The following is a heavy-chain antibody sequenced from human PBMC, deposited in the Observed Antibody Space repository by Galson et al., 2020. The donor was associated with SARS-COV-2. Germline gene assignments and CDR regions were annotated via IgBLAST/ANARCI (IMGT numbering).Heavy chain of an antibody. J-gene: IGHJ6*03. V-gene: IGHV3-74*01. CDR3: ARESAVQGGYYMDV. CDR1: GFTFSTYW. CDR2: IYRDGSTT. D-gene: IGHD3-10*01. Sequence: LSLTCAASGFTFSTYWMHWVRQAPGKGLVWVSRIYRDGSTTTYADSVQGRFTISRDNAKNTLYLQMSSLRAEDAAVYYCARESAVQGGYYMDVWGKGTTVTVSS.